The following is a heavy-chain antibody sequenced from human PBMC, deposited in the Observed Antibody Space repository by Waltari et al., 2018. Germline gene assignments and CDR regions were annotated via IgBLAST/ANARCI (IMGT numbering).Heavy chain of an antibody. V-gene: IGHV4-39*07. D-gene: IGHD6-6*01. CDR3: ARTSIAARPAWFDP. J-gene: IGHJ5*02. Sequence: QLQLQESGPGLVKPSETLSLTCTVSGGSISSSSYYWGWIRQPPGKGLEWIGSIYYSGSTNYNPSLKSRVTISVDTSKNQFSLKLSSVTAADTAVYYCARTSIAARPAWFDPWGQGTLVTVSS. CDR2: IYYSGST. CDR1: GGSISSSSYY.